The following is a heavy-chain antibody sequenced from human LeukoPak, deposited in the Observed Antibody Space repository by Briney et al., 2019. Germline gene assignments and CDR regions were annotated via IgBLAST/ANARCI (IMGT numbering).Heavy chain of an antibody. CDR1: GGSFSGYY. D-gene: IGHD3-10*01. J-gene: IGHJ5*02. V-gene: IGHV4-34*01. CDR2: INHSGST. CDR3: ARGLFFLTYYYGSGGKNWFDP. Sequence: SETLSLTCAVYGGSFSGYYWSWIRQPPGKGLEWIGEINHSGSTNYNPSLKSRVTISVDTSKNQFSLKLSSVTAADTAVYYCARGLFFLTYYYGSGGKNWFDPWGQGTLVTVSS.